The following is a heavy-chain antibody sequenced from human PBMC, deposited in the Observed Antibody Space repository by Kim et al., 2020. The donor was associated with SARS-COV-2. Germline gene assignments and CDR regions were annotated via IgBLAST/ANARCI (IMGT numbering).Heavy chain of an antibody. CDR1: GFTFSNYW. CDR3: ARSNAMDV. Sequence: GGSLRLSCAASGFTFSNYWMTWVRQAPGKALEWVANIKQHGSEIYYVDSVKGRFTISRDDAKNSLYLQMNSLRAEDTALYYCARSNAMDVWGQGTTVTVSS. V-gene: IGHV3-7*03. CDR2: IKQHGSEI. J-gene: IGHJ6*02.